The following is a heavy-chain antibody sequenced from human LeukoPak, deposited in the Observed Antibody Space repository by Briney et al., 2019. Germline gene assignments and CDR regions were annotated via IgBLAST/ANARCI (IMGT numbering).Heavy chain of an antibody. V-gene: IGHV6-1*01. J-gene: IGHJ4*02. CDR2: TYYRSKWHN. CDR1: GDSLSSSSSA. Sequence: SQTLSLTCALSGDSLSSSSSAWSWVRQSPSRGLEWLGRTYYRSKWHNDYAESVKSRITINPDTSKNEFSLQLNSVTPEDTAVYYCARNLRPDFDYWGQGTLVTVS. CDR3: ARNLRPDFDY.